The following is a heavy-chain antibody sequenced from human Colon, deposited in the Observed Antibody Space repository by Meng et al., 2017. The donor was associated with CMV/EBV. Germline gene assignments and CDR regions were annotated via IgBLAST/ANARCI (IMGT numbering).Heavy chain of an antibody. CDR1: GLTLSRYW. V-gene: IGHV3-74*01. CDR2: ISHDRDSA. D-gene: IGHD3-3*01. Sequence: GESLKISCVASGLTLSRYWMHWVRQVPGEGPMWVARISHDRDSAIYADSVKGRFTASRDSTRNIVYLQMNSLRADDTAVYYCAKGADFHDFWSGFAYWGQGAVVTVSS. CDR3: AKGADFHDFWSGFAY. J-gene: IGHJ4*02.